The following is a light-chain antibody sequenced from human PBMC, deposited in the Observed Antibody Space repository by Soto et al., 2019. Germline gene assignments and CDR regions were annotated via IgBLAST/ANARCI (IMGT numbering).Light chain of an antibody. CDR2: AAS. Sequence: DIQMTQSPSSLSASVGDRVTITCRASQSITTYLNWYRQKPGKAPKLLNYAASSLQSGVPSRFSGSGSETEFTLSISSLQPEDFATYFCQQIYSAPLTFGGGTKVEIK. CDR1: QSITTY. V-gene: IGKV1-39*01. CDR3: QQIYSAPLT. J-gene: IGKJ4*01.